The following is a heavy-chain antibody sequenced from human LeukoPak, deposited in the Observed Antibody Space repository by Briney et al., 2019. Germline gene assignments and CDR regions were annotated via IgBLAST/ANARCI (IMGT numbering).Heavy chain of an antibody. Sequence: GGSLRLSCAASGFTFSSYSMNWVRQAPGKGLEWVSYISSSSSTIYYADSVKGRFTISRDNAKNSLYLQMNSLRAEDTAVYYCVRGDYGDYVKYFDYWGQGTLVTVSS. CDR2: ISSSSSTI. V-gene: IGHV3-48*04. J-gene: IGHJ4*02. CDR3: VRGDYGDYVKYFDY. CDR1: GFTFSSYS. D-gene: IGHD4-17*01.